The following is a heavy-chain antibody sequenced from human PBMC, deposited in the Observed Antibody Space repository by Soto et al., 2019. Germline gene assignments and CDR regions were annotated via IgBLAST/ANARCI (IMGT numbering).Heavy chain of an antibody. D-gene: IGHD3-10*01. CDR3: AKTSGLGSSGWFDP. CDR1: GFTFDDYA. CDR2: ISWNSGSI. V-gene: IGHV3-9*01. J-gene: IGHJ5*02. Sequence: EVQLVESGGGLVQPGRSLRLSCAASGFTFDDYAMHWVRQAPGKGLEWVSGISWNSGSIGYADSVKGRFTIFRDNAKNSLYLEMNSLRAADTALYYCAKTSGLGSSGWFDPWGQGTLVTVSS.